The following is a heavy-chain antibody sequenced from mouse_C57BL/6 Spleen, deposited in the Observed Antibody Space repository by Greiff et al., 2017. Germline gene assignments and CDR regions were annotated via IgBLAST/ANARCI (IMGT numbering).Heavy chain of an antibody. CDR1: GFTFSSYA. CDR2: ISSGGDYI. D-gene: IGHD1-1*01. CDR3: TRDGSSYVYFDV. V-gene: IGHV5-9-1*02. J-gene: IGHJ1*03. Sequence: EVQGVESGEGLVKPGGSLKLSCAASGFTFSSYAMSWVRQTPEKRLEWVAYISSGGDYIYYADTVKGRFTISRDNARNTLYLQMSSLKSEDTAMYYCTRDGSSYVYFDVWGTGTTVTVSS.